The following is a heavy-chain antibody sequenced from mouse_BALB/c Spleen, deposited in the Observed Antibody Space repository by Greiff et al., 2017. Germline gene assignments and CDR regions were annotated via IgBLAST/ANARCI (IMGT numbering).Heavy chain of an antibody. V-gene: IGHV3-8*02. J-gene: IGHJ4*01. Sequence: EVQLQQSGPSLVKPSQTLSLTCSVTGDSITSGYWNWIRKFPGNKLEYMGYISYSGSTYYNPSLKSRISITRDTSKNQYYLQLNSVTTEDTATYYCARRPHFITTGNYYAMDYWGQGTSVTVSS. D-gene: IGHD1-1*01. CDR2: ISYSGST. CDR3: ARRPHFITTGNYYAMDY. CDR1: GDSITSGY.